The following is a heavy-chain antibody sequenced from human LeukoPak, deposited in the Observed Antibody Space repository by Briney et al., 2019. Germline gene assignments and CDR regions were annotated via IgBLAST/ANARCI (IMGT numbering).Heavy chain of an antibody. V-gene: IGHV4-34*01. J-gene: IGHJ4*02. CDR3: ARKFSYETYYFDY. Sequence: SETPSLTCAVYGGSFSGYYWSWIRQPPGKGLEWIGEINHSGSTNYNPSLKSRVTISVDTSKNQFSLKLSSVTAADTAVYYCARKFSYETYYFDYWGQGTLVTVSS. D-gene: IGHD5-18*01. CDR1: GGSFSGYY. CDR2: INHSGST.